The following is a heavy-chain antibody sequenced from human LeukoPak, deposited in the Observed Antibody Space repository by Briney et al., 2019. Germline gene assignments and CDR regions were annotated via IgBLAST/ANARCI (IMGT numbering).Heavy chain of an antibody. J-gene: IGHJ2*01. Sequence: HPGGSLRLSCLGSGFNFRYFWMSWVRQAPGKGLEWVANINHDGRETYYADSVKGRFIISRDNAKDSLYLQMNSLRAEDAAVYYCAKGYIIAGRQWYLDLWSRGTLVGVSS. V-gene: IGHV3-7*01. CDR3: AKGYIIAGRQWYLDL. D-gene: IGHD6-13*01. CDR2: INHDGRET. CDR1: GFNFRYFW.